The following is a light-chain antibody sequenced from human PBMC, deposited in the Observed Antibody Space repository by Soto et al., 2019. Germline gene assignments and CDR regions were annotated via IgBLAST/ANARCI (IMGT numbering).Light chain of an antibody. CDR3: CSYTDTFYV. CDR2: GNN. V-gene: IGLV1-40*01. CDR1: SSNIGAGYD. Sequence: QAVVTQPPSVSGAPGQRVTISCTGSSSNIGAGYDVHWYQQFPGTAPKLLIYGNNNRPSGVTDRFSGSKSGTSASLAITGLQAEDEADYYCCSYTDTFYVFGIGTKLTVL. J-gene: IGLJ1*01.